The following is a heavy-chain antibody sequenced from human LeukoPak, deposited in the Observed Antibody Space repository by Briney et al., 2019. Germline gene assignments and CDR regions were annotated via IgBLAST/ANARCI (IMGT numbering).Heavy chain of an antibody. CDR1: GYTLTGYY. J-gene: IGHJ4*02. V-gene: IGHV1-2*02. CDR3: ATFGPLVVVALEY. D-gene: IGHD2-15*01. Sequence: ASVKVSCKASGYTLTGYYMHWVRQAPGQGLEWMGWINPNSGGTNYAQKFQGRVTMTRDTSISTAYMELSRLRSDDTAVYYCATFGPLVVVALEYWGRGTLVTVSS. CDR2: INPNSGGT.